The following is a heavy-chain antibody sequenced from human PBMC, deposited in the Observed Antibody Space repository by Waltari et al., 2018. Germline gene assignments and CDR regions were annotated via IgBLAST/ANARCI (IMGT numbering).Heavy chain of an antibody. V-gene: IGHV1-24*01. J-gene: IGHJ2*01. D-gene: IGHD3-3*01. CDR2: FDPEDGET. CDR1: GYTLTELS. Sequence: QVQLVQSGAEVKKPGASVKVSCKVSGYTLTELSMHWVRQAPGKGLEWMGGFDPEDGETIYAQKFQGRVTMTEDTSTDTAYMELSSLRSEDTAVYYCARVIRFVEGKNRYFDLWGRGTLVTVSS. CDR3: ARVIRFVEGKNRYFDL.